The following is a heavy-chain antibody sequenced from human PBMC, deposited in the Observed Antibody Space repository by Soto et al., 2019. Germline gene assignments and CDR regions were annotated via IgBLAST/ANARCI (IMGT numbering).Heavy chain of an antibody. D-gene: IGHD4-17*01. CDR2: ISGSGGST. CDR1: GFTFSSYA. CDR3: AKDPYYGDYAALIDY. V-gene: IGHV3-23*01. Sequence: EVQLLESGGGLVQPGGSLRLSCAASGFTFSSYAMSWVRQAPGKGLEWVSAISGSGGSTYYADSVKGRFTISRDNSKNTLYLQMNSLRAEDTAVYSCAKDPYYGDYAALIDYWGQGTLVTVSS. J-gene: IGHJ4*02.